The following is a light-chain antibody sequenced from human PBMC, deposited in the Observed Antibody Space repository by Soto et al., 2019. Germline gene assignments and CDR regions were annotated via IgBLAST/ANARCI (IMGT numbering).Light chain of an antibody. V-gene: IGLV4-69*01. CDR1: SGHSSYA. Sequence: QLVRTQSPSASTSLGASVKLTCTLSSGHSSYAIAWHQQQPEKGPRYLMKLSSDGSHSKGDGIPDRFSGSSSGAERYLTISSLQSEDESDYYCQTWDTGARVVFGGGTKLTFL. J-gene: IGLJ2*01. CDR3: QTWDTGARVV. CDR2: LSSDGSH.